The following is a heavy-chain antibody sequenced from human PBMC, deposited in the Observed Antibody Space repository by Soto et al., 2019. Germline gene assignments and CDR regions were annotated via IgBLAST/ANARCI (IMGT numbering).Heavy chain of an antibody. CDR1: GFTFSSYA. Sequence: PAGCLRLSCAAAGFTFSSYAMKWVRQAPGKGLEWVSLIGESGTPTYYADSVKGRFTISRDNSGNTLFLEMYSLRAEDTAVYYCARYIPGVRYYGMDVWGQGTTVTVSS. V-gene: IGHV3-23*01. D-gene: IGHD2-2*01. CDR2: IGESGTPT. CDR3: ARYIPGVRYYGMDV. J-gene: IGHJ6*02.